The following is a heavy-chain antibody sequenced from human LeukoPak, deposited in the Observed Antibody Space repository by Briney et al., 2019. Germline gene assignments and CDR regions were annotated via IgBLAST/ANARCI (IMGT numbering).Heavy chain of an antibody. D-gene: IGHD2-2*01. Sequence: SETLSLTCTVSGGSISSGVYYWSWLRQHPGKGLEWIGYIYYSGSTYYNPSLKSRVTISVDTSKNQFSLNLSSVTAADTAVYYCARELSTSSLTFDIWGQGTMVTVSS. CDR3: ARELSTSSLTFDI. CDR1: GGSISSGVYY. V-gene: IGHV4-31*03. J-gene: IGHJ3*02. CDR2: IYYSGST.